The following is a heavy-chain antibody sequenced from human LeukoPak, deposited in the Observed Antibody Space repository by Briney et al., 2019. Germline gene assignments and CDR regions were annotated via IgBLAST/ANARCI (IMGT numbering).Heavy chain of an antibody. Sequence: GGSLRLSCAAPGFTFSNYAMHWVRQAPGKGLEWVSAISGSGSSTYYADSVKGRFTISRDNSKNTLYLQMNSLRAEDTAVYYCAKSPYSSGWPPFDYWGQGTLVTVSS. J-gene: IGHJ4*02. CDR2: ISGSGSST. CDR1: GFTFSNYA. D-gene: IGHD6-19*01. CDR3: AKSPYSSGWPPFDY. V-gene: IGHV3-23*01.